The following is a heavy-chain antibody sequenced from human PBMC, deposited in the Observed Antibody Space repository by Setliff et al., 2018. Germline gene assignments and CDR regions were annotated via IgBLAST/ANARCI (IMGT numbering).Heavy chain of an antibody. V-gene: IGHV4-30-4*08. CDR2: IYHSGSA. CDR3: AREVGTSTSSDAFDV. J-gene: IGHJ3*01. Sequence: SATLSLTCTISGDSISSGDYFWSWIRQPPGKGLEWIAYIYHSGSAYYNPSLKSRVTMSVDTSKNQFSLHLTSVTAADTAVYYCAREVGTSTSSDAFDVWGQGMMVTVSS. D-gene: IGHD1-26*01. CDR1: GDSISSGDYF.